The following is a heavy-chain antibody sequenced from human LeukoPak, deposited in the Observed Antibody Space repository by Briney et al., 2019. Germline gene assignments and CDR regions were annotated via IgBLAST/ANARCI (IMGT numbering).Heavy chain of an antibody. V-gene: IGHV4-4*07. J-gene: IGHJ5*02. Sequence: SSETLSLTCSVSGGSISNYYWTWIRQPAGRGLEWIGRMSASGSTNYSPSLKSRVTMSVDTSKSQFSLRLNSVTAADTAVYYCARIYYYDSSGYYWFDPWGQGTLVTVSS. CDR2: MSASGST. D-gene: IGHD3-22*01. CDR1: GGSISNYY. CDR3: ARIYYYDSSGYYWFDP.